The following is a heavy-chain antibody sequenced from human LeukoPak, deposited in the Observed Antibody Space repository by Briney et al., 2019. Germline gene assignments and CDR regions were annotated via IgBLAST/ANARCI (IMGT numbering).Heavy chain of an antibody. V-gene: IGHV4-59*11. J-gene: IGHJ2*01. CDR2: IYYSGST. Sequence: SETLSLTCTVSGGSISGPYWNWIRQSPGKGLEWIGYIYYSGSTNYNPSLKSRVTISVDTSKKQFSLKLSSVTAADTAVYYCARDPVDQPYWFFDLWGRGTLVTVSS. D-gene: IGHD2-2*01. CDR3: ARDPVDQPYWFFDL. CDR1: GGSISGPY.